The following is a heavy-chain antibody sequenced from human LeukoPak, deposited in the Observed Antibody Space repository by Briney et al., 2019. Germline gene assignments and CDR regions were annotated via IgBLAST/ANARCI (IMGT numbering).Heavy chain of an antibody. D-gene: IGHD3-22*01. CDR3: ASSYYDSLGY. J-gene: IGHJ4*02. CDR1: GGTLSNYA. CDR2: ISPIFVTA. V-gene: IGHV1-69*13. Sequence: GASVKVSCKASGGTLSNYAINWVRQAPGQGVEWMGRISPIFVTASSTQRFQGRVTITADESTSTAYMELSSLRSEDTAVYYCASSYYDSLGYWGQGTLVTVSS.